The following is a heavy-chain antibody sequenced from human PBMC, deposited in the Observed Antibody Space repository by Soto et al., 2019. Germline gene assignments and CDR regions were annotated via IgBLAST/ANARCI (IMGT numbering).Heavy chain of an antibody. CDR1: GGSISSSSYY. D-gene: IGHD3-9*01. CDR2: IYYSGST. J-gene: IGHJ6*03. Sequence: SETLSLTCTVSGGSISSSSYYWGWIRQPPGKGLEWIGSIYYSGSTYYNPSLKSRVTISVDTSKNQFSLKLSSVTAADTAVYYCARHGLNDILTGYYIPFYYYYYMDVWGKGTTVTVSS. CDR3: ARHGLNDILTGYYIPFYYYYYMDV. V-gene: IGHV4-39*01.